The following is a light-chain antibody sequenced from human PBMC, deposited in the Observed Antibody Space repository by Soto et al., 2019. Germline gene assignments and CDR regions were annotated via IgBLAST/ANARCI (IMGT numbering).Light chain of an antibody. CDR3: QQYGSSPWT. CDR2: GAS. Sequence: EIVLTQSPGTLSLSPGERATLSCRASQSVSSSYLAWYQQKPGQAPRLLIYGASSMATGIPDRFSGSGSGTDFTLTISRLEPEYCAVYYCQQYGSSPWTFGQGTKVEIK. CDR1: QSVSSSY. J-gene: IGKJ1*01. V-gene: IGKV3-20*01.